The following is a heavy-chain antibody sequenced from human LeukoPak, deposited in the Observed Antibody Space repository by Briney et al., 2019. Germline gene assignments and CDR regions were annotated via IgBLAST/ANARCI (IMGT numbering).Heavy chain of an antibody. V-gene: IGHV4-61*01. CDR2: IYYSGST. CDR1: GGSISSSSYY. Sequence: SETLSLTCTVSGGSISSSSYYWSWIRQPPGKGLEWIGYIYYSGSTNYNPSLKSRVTISVDTSKNQFSLKLSSVTAADTAVYYCARFGDGYKGGYFDYWGQGTLVTVSS. D-gene: IGHD5-24*01. J-gene: IGHJ4*02. CDR3: ARFGDGYKGGYFDY.